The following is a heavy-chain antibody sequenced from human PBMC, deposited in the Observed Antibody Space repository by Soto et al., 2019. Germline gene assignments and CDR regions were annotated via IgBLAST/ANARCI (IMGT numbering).Heavy chain of an antibody. CDR1: GFTFSIYA. V-gene: IGHV3-23*01. CDR2: ISDSNNST. J-gene: IGHJ6*02. Sequence: GGSLRLSCAASGFTFSIYAMSWVRQAAGKGLEWVSAISDSNNSTNYADSVKGRFTISRDNSKNALYVQMSSLRADDTAVYYCAPMGVWGQGTPVTVSS. CDR3: APMGV.